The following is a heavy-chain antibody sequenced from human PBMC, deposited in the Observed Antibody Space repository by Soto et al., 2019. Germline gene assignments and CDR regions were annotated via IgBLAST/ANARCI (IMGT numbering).Heavy chain of an antibody. V-gene: IGHV3-73*01. D-gene: IGHD1-26*01. CDR2: IKNKANDYAT. CDR3: TRLSEGAYYHCGMNV. Sequence: PGGSLRLSCAGSGFTFSDYAIHWVRQASGRGLEWVGRIKNKANDYATASAASLRGRFTVSRDDSTNTAYLHMNSLETDDTAIYYCTRLSEGAYYHCGMNVWGQGTTVTVSS. CDR1: GFTFSDYA. J-gene: IGHJ6*02.